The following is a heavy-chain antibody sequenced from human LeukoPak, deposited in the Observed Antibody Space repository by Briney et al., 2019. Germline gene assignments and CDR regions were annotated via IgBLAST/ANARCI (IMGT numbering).Heavy chain of an antibody. Sequence: GGSLRLSCAASGFTFSGYGMHWVRQAPGKGLGWVAVISYDGSNKYYADSVKGRFTISRDNSKNTLYLQMNSLRAEDTAVYYCAKCVTIVVVNVAFDIWGQGTMVTVSS. CDR1: GFTFSGYG. D-gene: IGHD3-22*01. V-gene: IGHV3-30*18. CDR3: AKCVTIVVVNVAFDI. CDR2: ISYDGSNK. J-gene: IGHJ3*02.